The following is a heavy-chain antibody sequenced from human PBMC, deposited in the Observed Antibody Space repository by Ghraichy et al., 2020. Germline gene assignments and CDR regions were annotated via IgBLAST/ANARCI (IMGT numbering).Heavy chain of an antibody. CDR1: GGSISSYY. CDR2: IYYSGST. V-gene: IGHV4-59*01. J-gene: IGHJ3*02. CDR3: ARTPDYYDSSGYYYATGDAFDI. D-gene: IGHD3-22*01. Sequence: SETLSLTCTVSGGSISSYYWSWIRQPPGKGLEWIGYIYYSGSTNYNPSLKSRVTISVDTSKNQFSLKLSSVTAADTAVYYCARTPDYYDSSGYYYATGDAFDIWGQGTMVTVSS.